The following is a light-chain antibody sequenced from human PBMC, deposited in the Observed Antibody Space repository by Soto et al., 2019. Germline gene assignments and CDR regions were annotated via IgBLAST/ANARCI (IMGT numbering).Light chain of an antibody. CDR1: QGISNY. CDR3: QKYNSAPHT. Sequence: DIQMTQSPSSLSASAGDRVTITCRASQGISNYLAWYQQKPGKVPKLLIYAASTLQSGVPSRFSGSGSGTDFTLPISSLQPEDVATYYCQKYNSAPHTFGQGTKVEIK. J-gene: IGKJ2*01. CDR2: AAS. V-gene: IGKV1-27*01.